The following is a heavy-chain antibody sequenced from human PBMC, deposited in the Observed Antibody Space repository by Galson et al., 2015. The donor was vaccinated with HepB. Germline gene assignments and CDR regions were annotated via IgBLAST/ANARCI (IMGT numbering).Heavy chain of an antibody. CDR2: ISSSSSTI. J-gene: IGHJ1*01. D-gene: IGHD5-24*01. CDR3: AKDPNSRRWLQSGLPAEYFQH. CDR1: GFTFSSYS. V-gene: IGHV3-48*02. Sequence: SLRLSCAASGFTFSSYSMNWVRQAPGKGLEWVSYISSSSSTIYYADSVKGRFTISRDNAKNSLYLQMNSLRDEDTAVYYCAKDPNSRRWLQSGLPAEYFQHWGQGTLVTVSS.